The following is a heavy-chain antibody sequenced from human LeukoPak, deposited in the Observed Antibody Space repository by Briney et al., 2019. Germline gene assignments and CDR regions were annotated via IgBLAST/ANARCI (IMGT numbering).Heavy chain of an antibody. CDR1: GFTFSNHG. D-gene: IGHD2-2*01. V-gene: IGHV3-30*02. J-gene: IGHJ3*02. Sequence: PGGSLRLSCAASGFTFSNHGMHWVRQAPGKGLEWVAFIRYDGTDKYYADSVKGRFTISRDNAKNSLYLQMNSLRAEDTAVYYCARDSRLRIHMRVVPAAMLQASAFDIWGQGTMVTVSS. CDR2: IRYDGTDK. CDR3: ARDSRLRIHMRVVPAAMLQASAFDI.